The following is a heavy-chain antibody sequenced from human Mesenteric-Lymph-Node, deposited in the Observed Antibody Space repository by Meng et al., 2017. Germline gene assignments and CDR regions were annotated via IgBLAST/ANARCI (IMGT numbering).Heavy chain of an antibody. J-gene: IGHJ5*02. V-gene: IGHV3-11*01. CDR1: GFSVSDDH. CDR2: ISKSGTSI. Sequence: QVQLVECGGDLVKPGGSLRLCCAASGFSVSDDHMSWIRQAPGKGLEWIAYISKSGTSIYYADSVKGRFTISRDNAKESLYLQMNSLRAEDTAVYYCARDGRHRRFDAWGQGTLVTVSS. CDR3: ARDGRHRRFDA.